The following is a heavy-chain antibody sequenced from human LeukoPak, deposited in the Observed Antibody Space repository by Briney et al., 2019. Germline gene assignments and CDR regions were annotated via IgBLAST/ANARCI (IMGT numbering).Heavy chain of an antibody. J-gene: IGHJ6*03. CDR1: GYTFTSYG. CDR2: ISAYNGNT. Sequence: ASVKVSCKASGYTFTSYGISWVRQAPGQGLEWMGWISAYNGNTNYAQKLQGRVTMTTDTSTSTAYMELRSLRSDDTAVYYCARLITIFGVVTSYYYYYMDVWGKGTTVTVSS. D-gene: IGHD3-3*01. V-gene: IGHV1-18*01. CDR3: ARLITIFGVVTSYYYYYMDV.